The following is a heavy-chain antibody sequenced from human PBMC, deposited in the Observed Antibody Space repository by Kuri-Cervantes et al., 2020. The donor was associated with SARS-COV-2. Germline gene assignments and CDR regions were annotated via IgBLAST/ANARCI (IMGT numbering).Heavy chain of an antibody. J-gene: IGHJ6*03. CDR2: IWYDGSNK. CDR1: GFTFSSYG. D-gene: IGHD1-26*01. Sequence: GESLKISCAASGFTFSSYGMHWVRQAPGKGLEWVAVIWYDGSNKYYADSVKGRFTISRDNSKNTLYLQMNSLRAEDTAVYYCAKGGSVVGATIYYYYYMDVWGKGTTVTVSS. CDR3: AKGGSVVGATIYYYYYMDV. V-gene: IGHV3-33*06.